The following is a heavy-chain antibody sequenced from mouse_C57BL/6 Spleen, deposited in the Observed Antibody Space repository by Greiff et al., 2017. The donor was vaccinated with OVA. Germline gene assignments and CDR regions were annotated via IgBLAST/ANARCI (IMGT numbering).Heavy chain of an antibody. D-gene: IGHD1-1*01. CDR1: GFNITNTY. J-gene: IGHJ1*03. V-gene: IGHV14-3*01. CDR2: LDPAHGNT. Sequence: VQLQQSVAELVRPGASVKLSCTASGFNITNTYMHCVKQRPEQGLAWIGRLDPAHGNTTYAPKFQGKATITADTSSNTAYLQLSSLTSEDTAIYYCARNYGSSYWYFDVWGTGTTVTVSS. CDR3: ARNYGSSYWYFDV.